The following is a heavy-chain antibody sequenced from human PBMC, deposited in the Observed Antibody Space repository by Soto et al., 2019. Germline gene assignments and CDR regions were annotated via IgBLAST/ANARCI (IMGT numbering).Heavy chain of an antibody. CDR2: ISSSGSAT. CDR3: AGGGTQSNY. D-gene: IGHD3-16*01. V-gene: IGHV3-48*03. Sequence: VQLVESGGGLVQPGGSLRLSCAASGFTFSTYEMTWVRQAPGKGLEWVSYISSSGSATYYADFVKGRFTISRDNAKTSLYLQMNSLRAEDTAVYYCAGGGTQSNYWGQGTLVTVSS. CDR1: GFTFSTYE. J-gene: IGHJ4*02.